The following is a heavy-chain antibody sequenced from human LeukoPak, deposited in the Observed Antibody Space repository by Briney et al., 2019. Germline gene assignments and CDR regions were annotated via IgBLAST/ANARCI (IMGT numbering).Heavy chain of an antibody. J-gene: IGHJ4*02. V-gene: IGHV4-4*02. Sequence: KASGTLPLTCAVSGGSISTYNWWSWVRQPPGKGLEWIGEIFYSGSINYNPSLKSRVTLSLDKSKNQFSLQLSSVTAADTAMYYCAKTHSHFPPYFDYWGQGTLVTVSS. D-gene: IGHD4-11*01. CDR1: GGSISTYNW. CDR3: AKTHSHFPPYFDY. CDR2: IFYSGSI.